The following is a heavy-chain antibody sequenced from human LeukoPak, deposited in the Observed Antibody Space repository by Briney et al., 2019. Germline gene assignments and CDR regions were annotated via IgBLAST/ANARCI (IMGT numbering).Heavy chain of an antibody. D-gene: IGHD3-3*01. CDR2: FDPEDGET. Sequence: GASVRVSCKVSGYTLTELSMHWVRQAPGKGLAWMGGFDPEDGETIYAQKFQGRVTMTEDTSTDTAYMELSSLRSEDTAVYYCATQVPDDFWSGLGFDYWGQGTLVTVSS. CDR3: ATQVPDDFWSGLGFDY. J-gene: IGHJ4*02. CDR1: GYTLTELS. V-gene: IGHV1-24*01.